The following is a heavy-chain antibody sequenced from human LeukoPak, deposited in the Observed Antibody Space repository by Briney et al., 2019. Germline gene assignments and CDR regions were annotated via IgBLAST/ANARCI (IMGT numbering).Heavy chain of an antibody. Sequence: GGSLRLSCAASGFTFSSYSMNWVRQAPGKGLEWVSYISGSSSTIYYADSVKGRFTISRDNAKNSLYLQMNSLRAEDTAVYYCARGAGFDYWGQGTLVTVSS. CDR3: ARGAGFDY. CDR2: ISGSSSTI. CDR1: GFTFSSYS. J-gene: IGHJ4*02. V-gene: IGHV3-48*01.